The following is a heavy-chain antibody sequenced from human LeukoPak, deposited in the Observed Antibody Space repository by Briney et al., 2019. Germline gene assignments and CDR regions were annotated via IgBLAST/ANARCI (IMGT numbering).Heavy chain of an antibody. CDR2: ISGSGGST. CDR1: GFTFSSYA. D-gene: IGHD2-2*01. Sequence: GGSLRLSCAASGFTFSSYAMSWVRQAPGKGLEWVSAISGSGGSTYYADSVKGRFTISRDNAKNSLYLQMNSLRAEDMAVYYCARDQGLSSSPYMDVWGKGTTVTVSS. V-gene: IGHV3-23*01. CDR3: ARDQGLSSSPYMDV. J-gene: IGHJ6*03.